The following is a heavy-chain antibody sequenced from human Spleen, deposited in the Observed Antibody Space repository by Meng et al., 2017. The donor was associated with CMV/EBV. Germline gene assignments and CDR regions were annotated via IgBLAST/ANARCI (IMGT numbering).Heavy chain of an antibody. CDR2: INHSGST. CDR3: ARGQQLVRHWFAP. CDR1: GGSFSGYY. J-gene: IGHJ5*02. D-gene: IGHD6-13*01. Sequence: AVYGGSFSGYYWSWIRQPPGKGLEWIGEINHSGSTNYNPSLKSRVTISVDTSKNQFSLKMSSVTAADTAVYYCARGQQLVRHWFAPWGQGTLVTVSS. V-gene: IGHV4-34*01.